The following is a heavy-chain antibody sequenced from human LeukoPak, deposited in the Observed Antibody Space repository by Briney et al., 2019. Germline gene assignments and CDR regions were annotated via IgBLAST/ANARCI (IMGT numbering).Heavy chain of an antibody. CDR1: GGSINFGTYY. V-gene: IGHV4-39*07. CDR3: ARTPSRRPFLFDI. J-gene: IGHJ3*02. D-gene: IGHD3-3*01. Sequence: PSQTLSLTCTVSGGSINFGTYYWGWIRQPPGKGLEWIGSIYYSGSTKYNLSLKSRVTMSVDTSMSQFSLKLTSVTAAGTAVYYCARTPSRRPFLFDIWGQGTMVTVSS. CDR2: IYYSGST.